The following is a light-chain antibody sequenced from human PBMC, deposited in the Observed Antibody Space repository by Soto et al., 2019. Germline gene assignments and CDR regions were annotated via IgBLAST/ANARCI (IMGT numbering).Light chain of an antibody. Sequence: IVLTQSPATLSLSSGERATLSCKASQSISNSLGWFQQKPGQAPRLLIDDASNRATGIPARFTGSGSGSDFTLTISSLEPEDFGVYYCRQRYNWPLTFGGGTKVEIK. J-gene: IGKJ4*01. CDR1: QSISNS. CDR2: DAS. V-gene: IGKV3-11*01. CDR3: RQRYNWPLT.